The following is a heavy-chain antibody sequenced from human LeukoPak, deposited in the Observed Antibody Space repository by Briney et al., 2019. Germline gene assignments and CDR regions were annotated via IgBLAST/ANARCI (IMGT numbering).Heavy chain of an antibody. CDR1: GYTFTGYY. Sequence: ASVKVSCKASGYTFTGYYMHWVRQAPGQGLEWMGWINPNSGGTNYAQKFQGRVTMTRDTSISTAYMELSRLRSDDTAVYYCARDPTVVTGLGAVDYWGQGTLVTVSS. D-gene: IGHD4-23*01. V-gene: IGHV1-2*02. CDR3: ARDPTVVTGLGAVDY. CDR2: INPNSGGT. J-gene: IGHJ4*02.